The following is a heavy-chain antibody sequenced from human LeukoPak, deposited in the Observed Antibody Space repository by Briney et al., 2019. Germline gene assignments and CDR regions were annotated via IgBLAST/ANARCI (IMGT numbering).Heavy chain of an antibody. CDR3: ASGSSEYYYYYGMDV. D-gene: IGHD1-26*01. CDR2: ISSSGSTI. CDR1: GFTFSDYY. Sequence: GSLRLSCAASGFTFSDYYMSWIRLAPGKGLEWVSYISSSGSTIYYADSVKGRFTISRDNAKNSLYLQMNSLRAEDTAVYYCASGSSEYYYYYGMDVWGQGTTVTVSS. V-gene: IGHV3-11*01. J-gene: IGHJ6*02.